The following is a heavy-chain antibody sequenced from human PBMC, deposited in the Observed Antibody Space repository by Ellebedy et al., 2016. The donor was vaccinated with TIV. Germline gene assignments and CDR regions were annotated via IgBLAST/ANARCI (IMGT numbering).Heavy chain of an antibody. CDR3: ARLWFGEFPDY. D-gene: IGHD3-10*01. J-gene: IGHJ4*02. V-gene: IGHV5-51*01. CDR2: VYPGDSDT. Sequence: GESLKISCKGSGYSFASYWIAWVRQMPGKGLEWVGSVYPGDSDTRYSPSFQGQVTISADKSISTAYLQWSSLKASGTAMYYCARLWFGEFPDYWGQGTLVTVSS. CDR1: GYSFASYW.